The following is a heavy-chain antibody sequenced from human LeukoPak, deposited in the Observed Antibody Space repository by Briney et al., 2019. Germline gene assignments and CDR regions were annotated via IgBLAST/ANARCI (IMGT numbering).Heavy chain of an antibody. CDR1: GLIVNSNY. CDR3: ARDNYWDY. CDR2: IYSAGDT. Sequence: GGSLRLSCSASGLIVNSNYMNWVRQAPGKGLEWVSIIYSAGDTYYADSVKGRFTISRDNSKSTLYLQMNSLRAEDTAVYYCARDNYWDYWGQGTLVTVSS. V-gene: IGHV3-53*01. D-gene: IGHD2-15*01. J-gene: IGHJ4*02.